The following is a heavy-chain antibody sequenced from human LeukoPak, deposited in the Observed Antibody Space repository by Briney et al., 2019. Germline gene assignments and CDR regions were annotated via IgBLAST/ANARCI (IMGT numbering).Heavy chain of an antibody. Sequence: SETLSLTCAVYGGSFSGYYWSWIRQPPGKGLEWIGEINHSGSTNYNPSLKSRVTMSVDTSKNQFSLKLSSVTAADTAVYYCARRLPSSSPFYYYYMDVWGKGTTVTVSS. CDR1: GGSFSGYY. D-gene: IGHD6-6*01. CDR3: ARRLPSSSPFYYYYMDV. CDR2: INHSGST. V-gene: IGHV4-34*01. J-gene: IGHJ6*03.